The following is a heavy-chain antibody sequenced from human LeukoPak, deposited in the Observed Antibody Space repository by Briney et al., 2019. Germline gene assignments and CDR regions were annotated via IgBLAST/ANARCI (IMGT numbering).Heavy chain of an antibody. Sequence: SETLSLTCIVSGGSITSDYWSWIRQPPGKGLEWIGYIYYSGSTNYNPSLKSRVTISVDTSKNQFSLKLSSVTAADTAVYYCARTEEVAHLDAFDIWGQGTMVTVSS. CDR2: IYYSGST. D-gene: IGHD5-12*01. V-gene: IGHV4-59*12. CDR1: GGSITSDY. J-gene: IGHJ3*02. CDR3: ARTEEVAHLDAFDI.